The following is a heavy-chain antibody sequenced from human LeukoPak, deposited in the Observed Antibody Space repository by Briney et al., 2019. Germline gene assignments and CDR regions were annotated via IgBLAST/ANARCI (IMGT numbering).Heavy chain of an antibody. D-gene: IGHD6-13*01. CDR2: IKQDGSEK. Sequence: GGSLRLSCAASGLTFNTYWMSWVRQAPGKGLEWVANIKQDGSEKHYVDSVKGRFTISRDNAKNSMNLQMNSLRAEDTAVYYCARHSRWADAFDIWGQGTMVTVSS. V-gene: IGHV3-7*01. CDR3: ARHSRWADAFDI. J-gene: IGHJ3*02. CDR1: GLTFNTYW.